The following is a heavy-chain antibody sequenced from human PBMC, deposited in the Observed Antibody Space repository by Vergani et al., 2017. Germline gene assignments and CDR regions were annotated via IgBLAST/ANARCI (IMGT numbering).Heavy chain of an antibody. Sequence: EVQLLESGGDLVQPGGSLRLSCAASGFTFIMHAMSWVRKAPGKGLEWVSTLSASDRRTHYADSVKGRFTIYRDISKNTLFLHMNSLRPEDTAVYYCAKVGRSEVAGTFGAFDIWGQGTMVTVSS. CDR2: LSASDRRT. CDR3: AKVGRSEVAGTFGAFDI. J-gene: IGHJ3*02. D-gene: IGHD6-19*01. V-gene: IGHV3-23*01. CDR1: GFTFIMHA.